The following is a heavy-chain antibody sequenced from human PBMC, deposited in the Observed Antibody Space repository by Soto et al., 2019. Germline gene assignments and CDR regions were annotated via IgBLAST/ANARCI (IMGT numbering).Heavy chain of an antibody. CDR2: INPATGAA. D-gene: IGHD3-3*01. CDR3: ARGGGVGVAGSAAFDM. V-gene: IGHV1-2*02. Sequence: QLHLVQSGAVVKKPGASVTVSCSASGYPVTAYYMHWVRQAPGRGLEWMGGINPATGAAKYTQTFPGRVTMTRDPSTSIVFMELSGLTSEDTAVFYWARGGGVGVAGSAAFDMWGQGTLVTVSS. CDR1: GYPVTAYY. J-gene: IGHJ3*02.